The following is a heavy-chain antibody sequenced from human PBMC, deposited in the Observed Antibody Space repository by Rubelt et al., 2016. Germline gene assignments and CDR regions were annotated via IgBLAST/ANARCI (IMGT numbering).Heavy chain of an antibody. J-gene: IGHJ4*02. CDR2: ISGSGGRP. Sequence: EVQLVESGGGLVQPGGSLRLSCAASGFTFSSYAMSWVRQAPGKGLEWVSAISGSGGRPYYADPVKGQFSISRGNAKNTLYLQMNSRRAEDTAIYYCARKPGGFEYWGQGTLVTVSS. CDR1: GFTFSSYA. D-gene: IGHD1-14*01. CDR3: ARKPGGFEY. V-gene: IGHV3-23*04.